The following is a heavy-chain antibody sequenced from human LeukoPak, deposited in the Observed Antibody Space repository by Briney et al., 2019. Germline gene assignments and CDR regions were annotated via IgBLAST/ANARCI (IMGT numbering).Heavy chain of an antibody. Sequence: GGSLRLSCAASGFTFSSYGMSWVRQAPGKGLEWVSAISGSGGSTYYADSVKGRLTISRDNSKNTLYLQMNSLRAEDTAVYYCAKDSDIWFGELLPLDYWGQGTLVTVSS. CDR1: GFTFSSYG. J-gene: IGHJ4*02. D-gene: IGHD3-10*01. V-gene: IGHV3-23*01. CDR3: AKDSDIWFGELLPLDY. CDR2: ISGSGGST.